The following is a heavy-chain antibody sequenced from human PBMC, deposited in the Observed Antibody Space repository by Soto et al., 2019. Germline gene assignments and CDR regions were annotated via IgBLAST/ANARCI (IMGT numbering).Heavy chain of an antibody. V-gene: IGHV4-39*01. CDR2: IYYSGST. J-gene: IGHJ4*02. D-gene: IGHD1-26*01. CDR1: GGSISSSSYY. Sequence: QLQLQESGPGLVKPSETLSLTCTVSGGSISSSSYYWGWIRQPPGKGLEWIGTIYYSGSTYYNPSLKSRVTISEDTSKNQFALKLSSVTAADTAVYYCARRGSGSYSDYWGQGTLVTVSS. CDR3: ARRGSGSYSDY.